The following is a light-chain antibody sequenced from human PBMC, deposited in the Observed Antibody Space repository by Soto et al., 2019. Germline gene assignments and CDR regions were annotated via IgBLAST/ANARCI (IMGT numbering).Light chain of an antibody. J-gene: IGKJ1*01. CDR3: QQYGNSPWT. CDR2: GAS. V-gene: IGKV3-20*01. Sequence: EIVLTQSPGTLSLSPGERATLSCRASQSVSSSYLVWYQQKPGQAPTLLIYGASTRATGIPDRFSGSESGTDFTRTISRLEREDVAVYYCQQYGNSPWTFGQGTKGEI. CDR1: QSVSSSY.